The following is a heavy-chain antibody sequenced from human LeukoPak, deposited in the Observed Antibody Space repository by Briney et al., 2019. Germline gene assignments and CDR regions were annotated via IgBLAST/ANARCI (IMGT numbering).Heavy chain of an antibody. Sequence: NPSETLSLTCTVSGGSISSSSYYWGWIRQPPGKGLEWIGSIYYSGSTYYNPSLKSRATISVDTSKNQFSLKLSSVTAADTAVYYCANGRTTPDYFDYWGQGTLVTVSS. V-gene: IGHV4-39*07. CDR2: IYYSGST. J-gene: IGHJ4*02. CDR1: GGSISSSSYY. D-gene: IGHD1-7*01. CDR3: ANGRTTPDYFDY.